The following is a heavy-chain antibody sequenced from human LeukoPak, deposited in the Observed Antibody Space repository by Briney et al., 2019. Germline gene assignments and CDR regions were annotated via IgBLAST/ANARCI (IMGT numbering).Heavy chain of an antibody. J-gene: IGHJ4*02. CDR2: ISSSSSYI. CDR3: ASSLVPAAINNY. D-gene: IGHD2-2*02. Sequence: PGGSLRLSCAASGFTFSSYSMNWVRQAPGKGLEWVSSISSSSSYIYYADSVKGRFTISRDNAKNSLYLQTNSLRAEDTAVYYCASSLVPAAINNYWGQGTLVTVSS. V-gene: IGHV3-21*01. CDR1: GFTFSSYS.